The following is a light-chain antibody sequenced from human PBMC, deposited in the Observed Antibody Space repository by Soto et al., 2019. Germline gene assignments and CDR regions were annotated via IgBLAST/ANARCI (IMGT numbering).Light chain of an antibody. CDR3: QQYNSYSSIT. CDR2: KSS. V-gene: IGKV1-5*03. Sequence: DIQMTQSPSMLSAFVGDRVTITCRASQSISSWLAWYQQKPGKAPKLLIYKSSSLQRGVPSRFSGSGSGTEFTLTISSLQPDDFATYYCQQYNSYSSITFGQGTRLEIK. CDR1: QSISSW. J-gene: IGKJ5*01.